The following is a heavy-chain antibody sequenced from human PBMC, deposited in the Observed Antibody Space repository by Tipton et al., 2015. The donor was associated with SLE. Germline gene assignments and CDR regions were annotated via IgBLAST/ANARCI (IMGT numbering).Heavy chain of an antibody. CDR2: ISNSETT. D-gene: IGHD2-15*01. CDR3: AGAWQGYCSGGTCYVLDY. J-gene: IGHJ4*02. V-gene: IGHV4-59*11. CDR1: GGSISSHY. Sequence: LSCTVSGGSISSHYWSWIRQAPGKGLEWIGYISNSETTNYNPSLKSRVTISVDTSKNQFSLKLRSVTAADTAVYYCAGAWQGYCSGGTCYVLDYWDQGTLVTVSS.